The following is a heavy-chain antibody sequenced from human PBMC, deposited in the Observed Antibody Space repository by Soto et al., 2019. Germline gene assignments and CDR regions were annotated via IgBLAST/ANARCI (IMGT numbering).Heavy chain of an antibody. J-gene: IGHJ4*02. V-gene: IGHV3-23*01. Sequence: GGSLRLSCAASGFTFSSYAMSWVRQAPGKGLEWVSAISGSGGSTYYADSVKGRFTISRDNSKNTLYLQMNSLRAEDTAVYYCAKLGHGYYDSSGYYPLPLYYFDYWGQGTLVTVSS. CDR1: GFTFSSYA. CDR2: ISGSGGST. D-gene: IGHD3-22*01. CDR3: AKLGHGYYDSSGYYPLPLYYFDY.